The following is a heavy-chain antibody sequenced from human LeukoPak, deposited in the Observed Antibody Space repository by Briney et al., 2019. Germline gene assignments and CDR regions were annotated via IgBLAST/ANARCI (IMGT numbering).Heavy chain of an antibody. CDR3: ARDTNHSSDY. D-gene: IGHD6-13*01. CDR2: IHYDGNT. V-gene: IGHV4-39*02. J-gene: IGHJ4*02. Sequence: SETLSLTCTVSGGSISSSSYSWTWIRQPPGKGLEWIGSIHYDGNTYYKPSLRSRVTISVDTSNQFSLRLSSATAADTATYYCARDTNHSSDYWGQGTLVTVSS. CDR1: GGSISSSSYS.